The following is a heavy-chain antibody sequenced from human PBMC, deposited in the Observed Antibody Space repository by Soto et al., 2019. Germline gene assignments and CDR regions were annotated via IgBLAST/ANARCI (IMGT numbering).Heavy chain of an antibody. CDR3: ARVGDGDYSDFDY. J-gene: IGHJ4*02. D-gene: IGHD4-17*01. CDR1: GGSISSYY. V-gene: IGHV4-59*01. CDR2: IYYSGST. Sequence: SETLSLTCTVSGGSISSYYWSWIRQPPGKGLEWIGYIYYSGSTNYNPSLKSRVTISVDTSKNQFSLKLSSVTAADTAVYYCARVGDGDYSDFDYWGQGTLVTVSS.